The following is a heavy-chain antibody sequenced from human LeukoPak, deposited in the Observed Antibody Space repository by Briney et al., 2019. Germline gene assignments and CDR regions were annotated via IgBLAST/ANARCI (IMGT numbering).Heavy chain of an antibody. D-gene: IGHD3-22*01. V-gene: IGHV3-74*01. Sequence: GGSLRLSCAASGFTFSNYWMHWVRQASGKGLVWVSRIKSDGSSTNYADSVKGRFTISRDNAKDTLYLQMNSLRAEDTAVYYCTRDLDYDSFWGQGTLVTVSS. CDR2: IKSDGSST. J-gene: IGHJ4*02. CDR3: TRDLDYDSF. CDR1: GFTFSNYW.